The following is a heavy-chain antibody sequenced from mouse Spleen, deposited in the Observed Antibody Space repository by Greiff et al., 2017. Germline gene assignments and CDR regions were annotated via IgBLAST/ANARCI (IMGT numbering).Heavy chain of an antibody. CDR2: IYPGSGST. CDR1: GYTFTSYW. D-gene: IGHD2-3*01. J-gene: IGHJ1*01. V-gene: IGHV1-55*01. Sequence: QVQLQQPGAELVKPGASVKMSCKASGYTFTSYWITWVKQRPGQGLEWIGDIYPGSGSTNYNEKFKSKATLTVDTSSSTAYMQLSSLTSEDSAVYYCARGYDGKGYFDVWGAGTTVTVSS. CDR3: ARGYDGKGYFDV.